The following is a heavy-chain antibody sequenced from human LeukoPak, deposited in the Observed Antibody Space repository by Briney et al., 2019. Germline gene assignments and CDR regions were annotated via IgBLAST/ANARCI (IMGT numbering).Heavy chain of an antibody. J-gene: IGHJ5*02. Sequence: ASVKVSCKASGYTFTSYAMNWVRQAPGQGLEWMGWINTNTGNPTYAQGFTGRFVFSLDTSVSTAYLQISSLKAEDTAVYYCARGLDLWFGESLGFDPWGQGTLVIVSS. D-gene: IGHD3-10*01. CDR3: ARGLDLWFGESLGFDP. CDR2: INTNTGNP. V-gene: IGHV7-4-1*02. CDR1: GYTFTSYA.